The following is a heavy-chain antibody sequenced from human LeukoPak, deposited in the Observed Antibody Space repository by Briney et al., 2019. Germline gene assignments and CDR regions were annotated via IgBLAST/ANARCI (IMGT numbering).Heavy chain of an antibody. Sequence: GGSLRLSCAASGFTFSSYWMSWVRQAPGKGLEWVANIKQDGSEKYYVDSVKGRFTISRDNAKNSLYLQMNSLRAEDTAVYYCARDVPYSSSAGRCYYMDVWGKGTTVTVSS. CDR3: ARDVPYSSSAGRCYYMDV. CDR2: IKQDGSEK. CDR1: GFTFSSYW. J-gene: IGHJ6*03. D-gene: IGHD6-6*01. V-gene: IGHV3-7*01.